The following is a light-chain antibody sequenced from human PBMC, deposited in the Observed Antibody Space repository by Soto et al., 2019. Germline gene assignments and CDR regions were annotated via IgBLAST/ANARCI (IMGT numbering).Light chain of an antibody. CDR3: HQYNNWPWT. J-gene: IGKJ1*01. CDR2: GPS. CDR1: QRASSN. Sequence: EIVMTQSPATLSVSPGERATLSCRASQRASSNLAWYQQNPGQAPRLLIYGPSTRATGIPASFSGSGSGTEFTLPISSLQSEDFAVYHCHQYNNWPWTFGQGTKVEIK. V-gene: IGKV3-15*01.